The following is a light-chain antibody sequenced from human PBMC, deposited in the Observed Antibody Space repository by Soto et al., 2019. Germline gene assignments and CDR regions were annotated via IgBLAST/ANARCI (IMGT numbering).Light chain of an antibody. J-gene: IGKJ3*01. CDR2: GAS. Sequence: EVVMTQSPATLSASPGERVTLSCRASRSVSGNLAWYQQKPGQAPRLLIYGASTRANGIPARFSGSGSGTDFTLTISSLQAEDFVLYSCQQYNDWPLATFGPGTTVDIK. CDR1: RSVSGN. CDR3: QQYNDWPLAT. V-gene: IGKV3D-15*01.